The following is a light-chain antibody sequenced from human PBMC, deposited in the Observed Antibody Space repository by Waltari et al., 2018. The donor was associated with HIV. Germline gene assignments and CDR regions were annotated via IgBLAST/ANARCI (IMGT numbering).Light chain of an antibody. V-gene: IGLV1-47*01. J-gene: IGLJ7*01. Sequence: QSVLTQPPSASGTPGQRVTISCSGSTSNIGSNYVHWYQHLPGTAPKLLIYGLNERPAGVSDRFSVSKSGTSASLAISGLRSEDEGDYSCAAWDDSLGGPVFGGGTQLTVL. CDR2: GLN. CDR3: AAWDDSLGGPV. CDR1: TSNIGSNY.